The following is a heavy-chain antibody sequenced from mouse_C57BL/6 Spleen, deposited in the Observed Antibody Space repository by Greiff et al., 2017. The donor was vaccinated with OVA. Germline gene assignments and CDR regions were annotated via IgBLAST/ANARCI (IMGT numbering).Heavy chain of an antibody. V-gene: IGHV1-39*01. CDR2: INPNYGTT. Sequence: VQLQQSGPELVKPGASVKISCKASGYSFTDYNMNWVKQSNGKSLEWIGVINPNYGTTSYNQKFKGKATLTVDQSSSTAYMQLNSLTSEDSAVYYCARRDSVVASPYWYFDVWGTGTTVTVSS. D-gene: IGHD1-1*01. CDR3: ARRDSVVASPYWYFDV. J-gene: IGHJ1*03. CDR1: GYSFTDYN.